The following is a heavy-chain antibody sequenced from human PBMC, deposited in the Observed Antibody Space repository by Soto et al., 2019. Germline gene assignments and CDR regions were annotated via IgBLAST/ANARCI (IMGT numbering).Heavy chain of an antibody. CDR1: GITFTNHG. CDR2: ISYNGIDK. J-gene: IGHJ4*02. D-gene: IGHD5-12*01. V-gene: IGHV3-30*03. CDR3: ASGEGQNGHDPRFDY. Sequence: QMQLVESGGGVVQPGRSLRLSCVASGITFTNHGIHWVRQAPGKGLEWVADISYNGIDKWYADSVKGRFTISRDNFRDTVYLQMNGLRPEDTAVYYCASGEGQNGHDPRFDYWGQGNLVTVSS.